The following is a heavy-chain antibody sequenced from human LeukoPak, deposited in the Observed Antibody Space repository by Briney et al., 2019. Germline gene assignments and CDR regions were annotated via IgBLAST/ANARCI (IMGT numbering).Heavy chain of an antibody. CDR1: GYTFAGYY. J-gene: IGHJ3*01. D-gene: IGHD3-10*01. CDR2: INPNSGGP. Sequence: ASVKVSCKASGYTFAGYYMHWVRQAPGQGLEWMGWINPNSGGPIYAQKFQDRVTMTRDTSISTAYMELNRLRSDDTAVYYCVRDRGVWAFDVWGQGTMVTVSS. CDR3: VRDRGVWAFDV. V-gene: IGHV1-2*02.